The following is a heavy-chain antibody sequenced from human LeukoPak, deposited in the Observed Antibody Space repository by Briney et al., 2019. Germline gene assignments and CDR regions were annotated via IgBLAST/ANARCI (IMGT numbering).Heavy chain of an antibody. CDR3: ARQDSSGWKYWYFDL. D-gene: IGHD6-19*01. CDR1: GGSISSYY. J-gene: IGHJ2*01. Sequence: SETLSLTCTVSGGSISSYYWSWIRQPPGKGLEWIGYIYYSRSTNYNPSLKSRVTISVDTSKNQFSLKLSSVTAADTAVYYCARQDSSGWKYWYFDLWGRGTLVTVSS. CDR2: IYYSRST. V-gene: IGHV4-59*08.